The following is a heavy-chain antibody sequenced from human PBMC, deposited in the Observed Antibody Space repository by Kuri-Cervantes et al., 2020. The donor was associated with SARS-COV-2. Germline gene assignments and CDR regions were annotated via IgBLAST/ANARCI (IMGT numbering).Heavy chain of an antibody. CDR1: GFTFSSYA. D-gene: IGHD5-24*01. CDR3: AKIMGYMDYYYYYMDV. Sequence: GGSLRLSCAASGFTFSSYAMSWVRQAPGKGPEWVSAISGSGGSTYYADSVKGRFTISRDNSKNTLYLQMNSLRAEDTAVYYCAKIMGYMDYYYYYMDVWGKGTTVTVSS. V-gene: IGHV3-23*01. J-gene: IGHJ6*03. CDR2: ISGSGGST.